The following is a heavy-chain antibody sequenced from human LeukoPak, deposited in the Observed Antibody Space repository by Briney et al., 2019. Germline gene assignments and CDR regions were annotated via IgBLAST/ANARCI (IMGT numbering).Heavy chain of an antibody. CDR3: ARGFSYNHFDY. J-gene: IGHJ4*02. CDR2: INSDGSTT. CDR1: GFTFRTYW. Sequence: GGSLSLSCAASGFTFRTYWMHWVRQAPGKGLVWVSHINSDGSTTNYADSVKGRFTISRDNAKNTLSLQMNSLRVDDTAVYYCARGFSYNHFDYWGRGTRITVSS. V-gene: IGHV3-74*01. D-gene: IGHD5-24*01.